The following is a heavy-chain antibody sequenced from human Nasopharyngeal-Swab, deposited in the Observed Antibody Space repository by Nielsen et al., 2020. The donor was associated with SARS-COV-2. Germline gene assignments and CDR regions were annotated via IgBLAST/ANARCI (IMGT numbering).Heavy chain of an antibody. D-gene: IGHD1-26*01. V-gene: IGHV4-34*01. CDR2: INHSGST. CDR1: GGSFSGYY. Sequence: GSLRLSCAVYGGSFSGYYWSWIRQPPGKGLERIGEINHSGSTNYNPSLKSRVTISVDTSKNQFSLKLSSVTAADTAVYYCARGRVGAKDYWGQGTLVTVSS. J-gene: IGHJ4*02. CDR3: ARGRVGAKDY.